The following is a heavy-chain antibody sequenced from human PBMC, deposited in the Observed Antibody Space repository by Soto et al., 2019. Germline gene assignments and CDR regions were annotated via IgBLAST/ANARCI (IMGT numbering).Heavy chain of an antibody. J-gene: IGHJ2*01. V-gene: IGHV3-7*01. CDR2: INQNGNDK. CDR3: ARLVSAWPNWYFDL. D-gene: IGHD6-19*01. Sequence: HPGGSLRLSCAASGFSFSSYWVTWVRQAPGTGLEWVANINQNGNDKYHVDSVRGRFTISRDNAKDSLYLQMYSLRAEDTAVYYCARLVSAWPNWYFDLWGRGALVTVSS. CDR1: GFSFSSYW.